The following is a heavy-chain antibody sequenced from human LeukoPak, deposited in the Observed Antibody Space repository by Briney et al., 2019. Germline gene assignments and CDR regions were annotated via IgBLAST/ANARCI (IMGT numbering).Heavy chain of an antibody. Sequence: PGGSLRLSCAASGFTFSSYAMSWVRQAPGKGLEWVSAISGSGGSTYYADSVKGRFTISRDNSKNTLYLQMNSLRAEDTAVYYCAHLEVATTDFAFDYWGQGILVTVSS. D-gene: IGHD5-12*01. V-gene: IGHV3-23*01. CDR2: ISGSGGST. J-gene: IGHJ4*02. CDR1: GFTFSSYA. CDR3: AHLEVATTDFAFDY.